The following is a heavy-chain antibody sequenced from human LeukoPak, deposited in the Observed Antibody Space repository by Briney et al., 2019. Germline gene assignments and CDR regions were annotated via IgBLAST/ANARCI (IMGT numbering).Heavy chain of an antibody. V-gene: IGHV3-23*01. J-gene: IGHJ4*02. CDR1: GFTFSSYA. D-gene: IGHD3-22*01. CDR3: AKAMIVVVITGYYFDY. CDR2: ISGSGGSI. Sequence: GGSLRLSCAASGFTFSSYAMSWVRQAPGKGLEWVSAISGSGGSIYYADSVKGRFTISRDNSKNTLYLQMNSLRAEDTAVYYCAKAMIVVVITGYYFDYWGQGTLVTVSS.